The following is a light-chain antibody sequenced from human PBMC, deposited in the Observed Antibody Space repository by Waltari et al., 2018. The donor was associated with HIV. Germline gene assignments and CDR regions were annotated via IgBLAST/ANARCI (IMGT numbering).Light chain of an antibody. Sequence: DIQMTQSPSSLSASVGDRVTITCRASQTISRYLNWFQQKPGIAPKLLIYAAFSLQSGVPSRFSGSASGTDFTLTISSVQPEDFASYYCLQTYNTPYTFGQGTKLEIK. CDR3: LQTYNTPYT. V-gene: IGKV1-39*01. CDR2: AAF. J-gene: IGKJ2*01. CDR1: QTISRY.